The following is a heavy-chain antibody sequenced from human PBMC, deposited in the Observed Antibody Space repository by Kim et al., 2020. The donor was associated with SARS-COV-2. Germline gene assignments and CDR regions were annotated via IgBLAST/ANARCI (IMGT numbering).Heavy chain of an antibody. V-gene: IGHV3-23*01. CDR3: AKAPTRYCYGSGFDY. CDR2: ISGSGGST. Sequence: GGSLRLSCAASGFTFSSYAMSWVRQAPGKGLEWVSAISGSGGSTYYADSVKGRFTISRDNSKNTLYLQMNSLRAEDTAVYYCAKAPTRYCYGSGFDYWGQGTLVTVSS. J-gene: IGHJ4*02. CDR1: GFTFSSYA. D-gene: IGHD3-10*01.